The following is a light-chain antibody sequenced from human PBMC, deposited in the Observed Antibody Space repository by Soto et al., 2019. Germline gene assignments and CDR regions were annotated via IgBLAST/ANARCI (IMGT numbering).Light chain of an antibody. CDR1: SSNIGGNS. J-gene: IGLJ1*01. V-gene: IGLV1-51*01. Sequence: SVLTQPPSVSAAPGQWVTISCSGSSSNIGGNSVSWYQQLPGTAPKLLIYDDDKRPSGIPDRFSGSKSGTSATLGITGFQTGDEADYYCGSWDSSLSAYVFGAGTKVTVL. CDR2: DDD. CDR3: GSWDSSLSAYV.